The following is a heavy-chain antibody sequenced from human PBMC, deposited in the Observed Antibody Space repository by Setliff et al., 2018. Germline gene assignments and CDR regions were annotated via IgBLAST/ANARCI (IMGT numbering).Heavy chain of an antibody. J-gene: IGHJ4*01. Sequence: PSETLSLTCTVSDDSFTSSRYYWGWIRQAPGSGLEWIGSISYSGTPYYNASVESRVTISIDTSRNQFSLELRSVTVADTATYYCVRPGGTTVVARHFDYWGSGIPVTV. CDR1: DDSFTSSRYY. CDR3: VRPGGTTVVARHFDY. D-gene: IGHD2-15*01. V-gene: IGHV4-39*01. CDR2: ISYSGTP.